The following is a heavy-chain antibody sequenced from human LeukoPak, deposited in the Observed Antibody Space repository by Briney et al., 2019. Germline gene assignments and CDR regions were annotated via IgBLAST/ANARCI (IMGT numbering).Heavy chain of an antibody. V-gene: IGHV4-39*01. CDR1: GVSISSTSYY. Sequence: SSETLSLTCTVSGVSISSTSYYWGWIRQPPGKGLEWIGSIYYSGSTYYNPSLKSRVTISVDTSKNQFSLELSSVIAADTAVYYCARHEKGRAWFVVAFELWGQGTMVTVSS. J-gene: IGHJ3*01. CDR3: ARHEKGRAWFVVAFEL. CDR2: IYYSGST. D-gene: IGHD2-21*01.